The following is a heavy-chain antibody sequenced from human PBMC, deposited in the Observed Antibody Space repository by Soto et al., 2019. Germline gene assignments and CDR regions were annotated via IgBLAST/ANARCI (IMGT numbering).Heavy chain of an antibody. D-gene: IGHD1-26*01. Sequence: GASVKVSCKASGYTFTTFGLSWVPQAPGQGLEWMGRIIPILGIANYAQKFQGRVTITADKSTSTAYMELSSLRSEDTAVYYCARFPQTAIVGAAYFDYWGQGTLVTVSS. CDR1: GYTFTTFG. J-gene: IGHJ4*02. CDR2: IIPILGIA. V-gene: IGHV1-69*04. CDR3: ARFPQTAIVGAAYFDY.